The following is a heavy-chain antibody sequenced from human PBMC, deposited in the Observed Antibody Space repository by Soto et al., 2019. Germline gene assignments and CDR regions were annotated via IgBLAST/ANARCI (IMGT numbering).Heavy chain of an antibody. Sequence: SETLSLTCTVSGGSISSYYWSWIRQPPGKGLEWIGYIYYSGSTNYNPSLKSRVTISVDTSKNQFSLKLSSVTAADTAVYYCARETVYSGYDEWGQGTLVTVSS. V-gene: IGHV4-59*01. CDR2: IYYSGST. J-gene: IGHJ4*02. D-gene: IGHD5-12*01. CDR1: GGSISSYY. CDR3: ARETVYSGYDE.